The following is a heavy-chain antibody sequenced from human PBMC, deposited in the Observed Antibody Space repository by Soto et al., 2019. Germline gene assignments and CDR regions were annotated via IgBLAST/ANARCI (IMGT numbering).Heavy chain of an antibody. J-gene: IGHJ6*02. D-gene: IGHD6-13*01. CDR1: GFTFSSYA. V-gene: IGHV3-23*01. CDR3: AKASTNIGIAAAGNWYYYYYGTDV. CDR2: ISGSGGST. Sequence: GGSLRLSCAASGFTFSSYAMSWVRQAPGKGLEWVSAISGSGGSTYYADSVKGRFTISRDNSKNTLYLQMNSLRAEDTAVYYCAKASTNIGIAAAGNWYYYYYGTDVCGQGTTATV.